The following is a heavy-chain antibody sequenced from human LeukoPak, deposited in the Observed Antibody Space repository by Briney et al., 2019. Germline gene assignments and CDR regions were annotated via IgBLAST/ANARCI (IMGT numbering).Heavy chain of an antibody. J-gene: IGHJ4*02. CDR3: ARGQYYDGSGRYYFAH. V-gene: IGHV4-34*01. D-gene: IGHD3-22*01. CDR2: INHSGST. Sequence: PSETLCLTCAVYGGSFSGYYWSWIRQPPGKGLEWIGEINHSGSTNYNPSLKSRATISVDTSTKQFSLKLSSVTAADTAVYYCARGQYYDGSGRYYFAHWGQGTLVTVSS. CDR1: GGSFSGYY.